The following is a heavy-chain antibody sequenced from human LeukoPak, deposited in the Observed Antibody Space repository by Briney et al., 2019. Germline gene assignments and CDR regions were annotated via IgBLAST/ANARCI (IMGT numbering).Heavy chain of an antibody. D-gene: IGHD1-26*01. CDR2: ISGSGGNT. V-gene: IGHV3-23*01. J-gene: IGHJ6*03. CDR3: AKDDGGSYYIYYYYMDV. CDR1: GLTFSNYG. Sequence: GGSLRLSCAASGLTFSNYGMSWVRQAPGKGLEWVSAISGSGGNTYYADSVKGRFTISRDNSKNTLYLQMNSLRAEDTAVYYCAKDDGGSYYIYYYYMDVWGKGTTVTISS.